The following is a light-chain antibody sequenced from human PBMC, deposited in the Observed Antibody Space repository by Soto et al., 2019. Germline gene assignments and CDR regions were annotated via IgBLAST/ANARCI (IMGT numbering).Light chain of an antibody. CDR1: QSVTANY. J-gene: IGKJ1*01. V-gene: IGKV3-20*01. Sequence: EIVLTQSPGTLSLSPGERATLSCRASQSVTANYLAWYQHKSGQAPRLLIHGASSRATGIPDRFSGSGSGTDFTLTISRLESEDFAVYYCQQYGSSHQTFGQGTKVEI. CDR2: GAS. CDR3: QQYGSSHQT.